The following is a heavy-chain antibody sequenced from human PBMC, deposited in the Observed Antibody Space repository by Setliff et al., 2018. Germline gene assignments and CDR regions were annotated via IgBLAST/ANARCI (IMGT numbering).Heavy chain of an antibody. CDR1: GFSLNTSGVG. V-gene: IGHV2-5*02. J-gene: IGHJ5*02. D-gene: IGHD2-8*01. Sequence: SGPTLVNPTQTLTLTCTFSGFSLNTSGVGVGWIRQPPGKALEWLALNYWDDDKRYSPSLKSRLTITKDTSKNQVVLTMTNMDPVDTATYYCARTRAGDYSGWYEWGWFDPWGQGTLVTVSS. CDR2: NYWDDDK. CDR3: ARTRAGDYSGWYEWGWFDP.